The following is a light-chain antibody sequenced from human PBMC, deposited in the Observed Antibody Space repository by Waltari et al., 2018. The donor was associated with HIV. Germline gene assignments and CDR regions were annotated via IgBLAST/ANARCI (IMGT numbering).Light chain of an antibody. CDR2: DVT. CDR3: ESYTSTSVWV. Sequence: QSALTQPASVSGSPGQSITISCTGSSSAVGGYNFVSRYQQHPGKAPRVLIYDVTTRPSGVSDRFSGSRSGDTASLTISGLQPEDEADYYCESYTSTSVWVFGGGTRLTVL. CDR1: SSAVGGYNF. J-gene: IGLJ3*02. V-gene: IGLV2-14*03.